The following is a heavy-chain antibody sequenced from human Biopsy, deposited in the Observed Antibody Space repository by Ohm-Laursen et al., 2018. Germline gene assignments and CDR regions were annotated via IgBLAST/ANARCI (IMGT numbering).Heavy chain of an antibody. D-gene: IGHD4/OR15-4a*01. CDR1: GGSFSGYD. CDR3: ARGPYGDNAGAFDV. V-gene: IGHV4-34*01. J-gene: IGHJ3*01. Sequence: TLSLTCAVDGGSFSGYDWTWIRQPPGKGLEWVGEFSHIGTTIYNPSLKSRLTISVDKSKNHFSLRLTSVTAADTATYFCARGPYGDNAGAFDVWGQGTVVTVSS. CDR2: FSHIGTT.